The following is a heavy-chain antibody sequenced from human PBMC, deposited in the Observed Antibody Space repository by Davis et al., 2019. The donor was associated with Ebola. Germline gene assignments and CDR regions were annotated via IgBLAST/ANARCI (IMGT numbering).Heavy chain of an antibody. CDR3: ARALTLRYFDIKRAEYYYYYYGMDV. J-gene: IGHJ6*02. V-gene: IGHV1-2*04. D-gene: IGHD3-9*01. CDR1: GGTFSSYA. Sequence: AASVKVSCKASGGTFSSYAISWVRQAPGQGLEWLGWINPNSGGTNYAQKFQGWVTMTRDKSISTAYMELSSLRYEDTAVYYCARALTLRYFDIKRAEYYYYYYGMDVWGQGTTDTVSS. CDR2: INPNSGGT.